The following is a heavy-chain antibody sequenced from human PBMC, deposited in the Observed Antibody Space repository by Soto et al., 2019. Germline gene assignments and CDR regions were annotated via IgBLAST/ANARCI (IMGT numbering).Heavy chain of an antibody. CDR1: GYSFTHYG. CDR3: ARGDGDTLDY. V-gene: IGHV1-18*01. J-gene: IGHJ4*02. CDR2: INAYVGET. Sequence: QVQLVQSGAGGKKPGAPGTVSCKASGYSFTHYGITWFRQAPGQGLEWTGWINAYVGETKSAQKYEGRVTVTMDTSTNTAYLELRSLRSDDTAVYYCARGDGDTLDYWGQGTLVRVSA.